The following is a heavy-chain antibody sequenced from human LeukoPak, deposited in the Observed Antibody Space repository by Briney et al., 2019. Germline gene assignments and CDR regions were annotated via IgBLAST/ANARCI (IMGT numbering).Heavy chain of an antibody. D-gene: IGHD3-10*01. J-gene: IGHJ6*03. V-gene: IGHV1-8*01. CDR2: MNPNSGNT. CDR3: ARGKRSYYEHYYYYYYMDV. CDR1: GYTFTSYD. Sequence: ASVKVSCKASGYTFTSYDINWVRQATGQGLEWMGWMNPNSGNTGYAQKFQGRVTMTRNTSISTAYMELSSLRSEDTAVYYCARGKRSYYEHYYYYYYMDVWGKGTTVTVSS.